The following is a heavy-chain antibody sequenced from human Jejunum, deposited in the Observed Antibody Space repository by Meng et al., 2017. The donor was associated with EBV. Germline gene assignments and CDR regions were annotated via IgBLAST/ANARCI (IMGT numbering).Heavy chain of an antibody. Sequence: QLHLQQSGPGLVKPSEXLSLMCTVSGGSISGNYYWGWIRQSPGKGLEFIGTMSDSGSPYYNPSLKSRVTISVDTSKKQFSLKLTSVTAADTAVYYCARSKMGATKWFDPWGQGTLVTVSS. CDR1: GGSISGNYY. CDR3: ARSKMGATKWFDP. CDR2: MSDSGSP. J-gene: IGHJ5*02. D-gene: IGHD1-26*01. V-gene: IGHV4-39*01.